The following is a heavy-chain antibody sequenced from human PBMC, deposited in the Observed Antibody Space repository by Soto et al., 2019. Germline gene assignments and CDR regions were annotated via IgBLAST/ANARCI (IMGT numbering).Heavy chain of an antibody. CDR1: GYSFARYW. V-gene: IGHV5-10-1*01. CDR2: IDPSDYQT. D-gene: IGHD2-8*01. CDR3: ARQVCESDTGPNFQYYFDS. J-gene: IGHJ4*02. Sequence: GESLKLSCKGSGYSFARYWITRVLQKPGKGLEWMGRIDPSDYQTYYIQSFRRHATIPATKSITPVFRQWSSPRVSDTAMYYCARQVCESDTGPNFQYYFDSWGQGTPVAVS.